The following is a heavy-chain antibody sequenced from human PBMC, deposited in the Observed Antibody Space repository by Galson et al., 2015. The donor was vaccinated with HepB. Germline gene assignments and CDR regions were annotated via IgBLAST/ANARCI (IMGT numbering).Heavy chain of an antibody. CDR2: INPNSGGT. D-gene: IGHD3-10*01. CDR3: TTGGHGSGSYYNPYYYYGMGV. J-gene: IGHJ6*02. V-gene: IGHV1-2*02. CDR1: GYTFTGYY. Sequence: SVKVSCKASGYTFTGYYMHWVRQAPGQGLKWMGWINPNSGGTNYAQKFQGRVTMTRDTSISTAYMELSSLRSEDTAVYYCTTGGHGSGSYYNPYYYYGMGVWGQGPTVTVS.